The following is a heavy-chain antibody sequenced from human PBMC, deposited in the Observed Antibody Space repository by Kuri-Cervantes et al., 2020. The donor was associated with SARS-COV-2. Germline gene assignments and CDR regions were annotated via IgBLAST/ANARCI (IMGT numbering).Heavy chain of an antibody. V-gene: IGHV1-3*02. J-gene: IGHJ3*02. CDR1: GYTFTSYA. D-gene: IGHD6-6*01. CDR2: SNAGNGNT. CDR3: ARAAGYSSSFAFDI. Sequence: ASVKVSCKASGYTFTSYAMHWVRQAPGQRLEWMGWSNAGNGNTKYSQEFQSRVTITRDTSASTAYMELSSLRSDDTAVYYCARAAGYSSSFAFDIWGQGTMVTVSS.